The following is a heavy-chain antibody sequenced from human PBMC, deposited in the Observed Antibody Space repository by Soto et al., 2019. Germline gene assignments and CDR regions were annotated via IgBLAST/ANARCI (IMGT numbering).Heavy chain of an antibody. CDR3: ARDGRYRYGSYSHYGMDV. D-gene: IGHD3-16*02. J-gene: IGHJ6*02. V-gene: IGHV1-3*01. CDR1: GYTFTTYA. Sequence: QIQLVQSGADVRKPGASVKASCTASGYTFTTYAMHWVRQAPGQRPEWMGWINVDNGNTKYSQNFQGRVTITRDTSASTAYMELSGLTYGDTGVYFCARDGRYRYGSYSHYGMDVWGQGTTVIVSS. CDR2: INVDNGNT.